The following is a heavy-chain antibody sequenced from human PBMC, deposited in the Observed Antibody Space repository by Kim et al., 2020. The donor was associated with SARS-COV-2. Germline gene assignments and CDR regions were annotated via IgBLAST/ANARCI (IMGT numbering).Heavy chain of an antibody. D-gene: IGHD4-17*01. Sequence: GGSLRLSCAASGFTFSSYWMHWVRQAPGKGLMWVSRIKSDGSSTSYADSVKGRFTISRDNAKNTLCLQMNSLSAEDTAVYYCARDPDYRGYSYFGYWGHGTLVTVSS. CDR2: IKSDGSST. CDR1: GFTFSSYW. CDR3: ARDPDYRGYSYFGY. V-gene: IGHV3-74*01. J-gene: IGHJ4*01.